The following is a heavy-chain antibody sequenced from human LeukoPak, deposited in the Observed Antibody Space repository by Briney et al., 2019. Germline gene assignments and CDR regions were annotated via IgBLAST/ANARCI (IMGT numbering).Heavy chain of an antibody. CDR1: GFTFDDYA. J-gene: IGHJ4*02. Sequence: GGSLRLSCAASGFTFDDYAMHWVRQAPGKGLEWVSGISWNSGSIGYADSVKGRFTISRDNAKNSLYLQMNSLRAEDTAVYYCAKDLVTMIVVVTPPDYWGQGTLVTVSS. V-gene: IGHV3-9*01. D-gene: IGHD3-22*01. CDR2: ISWNSGSI. CDR3: AKDLVTMIVVVTPPDY.